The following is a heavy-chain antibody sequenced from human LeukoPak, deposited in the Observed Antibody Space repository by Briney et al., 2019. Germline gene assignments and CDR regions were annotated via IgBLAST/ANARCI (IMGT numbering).Heavy chain of an antibody. J-gene: IGHJ4*02. CDR3: ARDRNYGDLPAGYDY. CDR2: ISYDGSNK. V-gene: IGHV3-30-3*01. Sequence: GGSLRLSCAASGFTVSSNYMSWVRQAPGKGLEWVAVISYDGSNKYYADSVKGRFTISRDNSKNTLYLQMNSLRAEDTAVYYCARDRNYGDLPAGYDYWGQGTLVTVSS. CDR1: GFTVSSNY. D-gene: IGHD4-17*01.